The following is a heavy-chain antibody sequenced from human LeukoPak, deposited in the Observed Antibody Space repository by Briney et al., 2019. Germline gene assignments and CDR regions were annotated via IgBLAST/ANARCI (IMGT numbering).Heavy chain of an antibody. CDR3: AKDWADYYDSSGYYLAGPTISTTDY. CDR2: ISGSGGST. CDR1: GFTFSSYG. D-gene: IGHD3-22*01. V-gene: IGHV3-23*01. Sequence: GGSLRLSCAASGFTFSSYGMSWVRQAPGKGLEWVSAISGSGGSTYYADSVKGRFTISRDNSKNTLYLQMNSLRAEDTAVYYCAKDWADYYDSSGYYLAGPTISTTDYWGQGTLVTVSS. J-gene: IGHJ4*02.